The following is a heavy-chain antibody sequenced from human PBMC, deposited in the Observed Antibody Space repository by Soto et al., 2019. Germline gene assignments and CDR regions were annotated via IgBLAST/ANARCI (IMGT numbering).Heavy chain of an antibody. Sequence: QVQLVQSGAEVKKPGASVKVSCKASGYTFTSYGISWVRQAPGQGLEWMGWISAYNGNTNYAQKLQGRVNMTTDKPTSKDYMEPGSLKSDDTAVYYCAREPYCSSTSCYGRLWYFDLWGRGTLVTVSS. D-gene: IGHD2-2*01. CDR3: AREPYCSSTSCYGRLWYFDL. J-gene: IGHJ2*01. CDR1: GYTFTSYG. CDR2: ISAYNGNT. V-gene: IGHV1-18*01.